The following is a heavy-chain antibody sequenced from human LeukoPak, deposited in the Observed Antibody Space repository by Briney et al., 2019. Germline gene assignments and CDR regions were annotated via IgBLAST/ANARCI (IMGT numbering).Heavy chain of an antibody. Sequence: PSEALSLTCSASGGSINSEGFYWRWIRQHPGKGLEWIAYIYHSGRTYYNPSLKSRLTISVYTSKNQFSMSLKSVTAADTAVYYCARVVTSSLYFFDYWGQGTLVSVSS. CDR2: IYHSGRT. V-gene: IGHV4-31*03. J-gene: IGHJ4*02. CDR3: ARVVTSSLYFFDY. D-gene: IGHD2-21*02. CDR1: GGSINSEGFY.